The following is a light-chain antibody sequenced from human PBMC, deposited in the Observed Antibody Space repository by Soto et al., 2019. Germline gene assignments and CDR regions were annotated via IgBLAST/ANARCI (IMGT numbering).Light chain of an antibody. CDR2: AAS. J-gene: IGKJ1*01. V-gene: IGKV1-39*01. CDR3: QQSYSTFAWT. Sequence: DIQMTQSPSSLSASVGDRVTITCRTSQSISTYLNWFQQKPGKAPQLLIYAASSLQSGFPSRFTGSGSGTDFTLTISILQPADFATYYCQQSYSTFAWTFGQGTKVEIQ. CDR1: QSISTY.